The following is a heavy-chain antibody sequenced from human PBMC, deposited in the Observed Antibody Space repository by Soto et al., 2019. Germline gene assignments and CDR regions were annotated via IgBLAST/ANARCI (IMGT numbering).Heavy chain of an antibody. D-gene: IGHD4-4*01. CDR3: ARGGTVTTRIDYYYYYYMDV. Sequence: GASVKVSCKASGYTFTSYDINWVRQATGQGLEWMGWMNPNSGNTGYAQKFQGRVTMTRNTSISTAYMELSSLRSEDTAVYYCARGGTVTTRIDYYYYYYMDVWGKGTTVTVSS. CDR1: GYTFTSYD. J-gene: IGHJ6*03. CDR2: MNPNSGNT. V-gene: IGHV1-8*01.